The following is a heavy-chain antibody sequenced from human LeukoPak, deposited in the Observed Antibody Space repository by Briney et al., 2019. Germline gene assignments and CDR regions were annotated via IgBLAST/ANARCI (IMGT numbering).Heavy chain of an antibody. V-gene: IGHV4-59*11. CDR1: GGSISNHY. CDR2: ISYSGST. D-gene: IGHD4-17*01. CDR3: ARDPTTVTEGFDI. Sequence: PSETLSLTCTVSGGSISNHYWTWIRQPPGKGLEWIGYISYSGSTNYNPSLRSRVTISIDTSNNQISLRLSPVTAADTAVYYCARDPTTVTEGFDIWGLGTMVTVSP. J-gene: IGHJ3*02.